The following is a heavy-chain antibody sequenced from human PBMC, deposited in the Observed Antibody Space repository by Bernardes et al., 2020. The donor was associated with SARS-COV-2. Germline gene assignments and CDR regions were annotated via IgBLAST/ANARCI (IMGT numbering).Heavy chain of an antibody. V-gene: IGHV4-59*01. D-gene: IGHD3-22*01. CDR3: ARDTDSSGYLVDY. Sequence: WRPHYNPSLKSRVTIALDTSKNQFSLKLTSVTAADTAVYYCARDTDSSGYLVDYWGQGTLVTVS. CDR2: WRP. J-gene: IGHJ4*02.